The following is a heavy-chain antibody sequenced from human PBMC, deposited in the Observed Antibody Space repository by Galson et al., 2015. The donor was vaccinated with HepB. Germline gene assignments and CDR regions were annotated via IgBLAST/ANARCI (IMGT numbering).Heavy chain of an antibody. CDR2: IKQDGSEE. V-gene: IGHV3-7*01. D-gene: IGHD4-17*01. J-gene: IGHJ5*02. CDR3: ARGPRLYGPFGL. Sequence: SLRLSCAASGFTFRSYWMTWVRQAPGKGLEWVANIKQDGSEENYVDSVKGRFNISRDNTKDSLSLQMNSLRAEDTAMYYCARGPRLYGPFGLWRQESLVTVSS. CDR1: GFTFRSYW.